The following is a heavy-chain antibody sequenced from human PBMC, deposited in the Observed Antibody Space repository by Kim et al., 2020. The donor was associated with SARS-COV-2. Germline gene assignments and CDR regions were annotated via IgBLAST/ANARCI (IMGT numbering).Heavy chain of an antibody. J-gene: IGHJ6*02. D-gene: IGHD2-2*01. CDR3: AKSRGSAVYYYYYGMDV. Sequence: SVKGRFTISRDNSKNTLYLQMNSLRAEDTAVYCCAKSRGSAVYYYYYGMDVWGQGTTVTVSS. V-gene: IGHV3-23*01.